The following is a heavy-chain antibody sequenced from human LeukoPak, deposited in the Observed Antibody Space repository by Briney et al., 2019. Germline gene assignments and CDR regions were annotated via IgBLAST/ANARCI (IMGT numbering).Heavy chain of an antibody. CDR3: AKDSMTTVYFDF. V-gene: IGHV3-30*02. D-gene: IGHD4-17*01. CDR2: IRYDGSNK. CDR1: GFTFSTYG. Sequence: GGPLRLSCAASGFTFSTYGMHWVRQAPGKGLEGVVIIRYDGSNKYYADSVKGRFTISRDNSKNTLYLQMNSLRAEDTAVYYCAKDSMTTVYFDFWGQGTLVTVSS. J-gene: IGHJ4*02.